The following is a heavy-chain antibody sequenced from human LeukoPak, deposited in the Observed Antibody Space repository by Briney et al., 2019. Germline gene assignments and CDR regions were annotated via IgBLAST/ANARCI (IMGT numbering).Heavy chain of an antibody. Sequence: GGSLRLSCAASGFTFSDYYMSWIRQAQGKGLEWVSYISSSGSTIYYADSVKGRFTISRDNAKNSLYLQMNSLRAEDTAVYYCARADTIVVVPAAMLYWGQGTLVTVSS. CDR1: GFTFSDYY. J-gene: IGHJ4*02. CDR3: ARADTIVVVPAAMLY. V-gene: IGHV3-11*04. CDR2: ISSSGSTI. D-gene: IGHD2-2*01.